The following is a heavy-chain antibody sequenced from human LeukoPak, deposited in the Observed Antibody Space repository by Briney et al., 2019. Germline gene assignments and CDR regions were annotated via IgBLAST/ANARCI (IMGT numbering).Heavy chain of an antibody. V-gene: IGHV1-8*01. CDR2: MNPNSGNT. Sequence: ASVTVSCKASGYTFTSYDINWVRQATGQGLEWMGWMNPNSGNTGYAQKFQGRVTMTRNTSISTAYMELSSLRAEDTAVYYCAKDLVVRGGDYWGQGTLVTVSS. J-gene: IGHJ4*02. CDR3: AKDLVVRGGDY. D-gene: IGHD2-15*01. CDR1: GYTFTSYD.